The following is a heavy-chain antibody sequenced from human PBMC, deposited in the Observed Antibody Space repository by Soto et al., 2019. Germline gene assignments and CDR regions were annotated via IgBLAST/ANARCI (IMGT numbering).Heavy chain of an antibody. CDR1: GYTFTSYS. J-gene: IGHJ4*02. Sequence: ASVNVSCKSSGYTFTSYSIHWVRRAPGQRLEWMGWINAGNGNTKYSQKFQGRVTITRDTSASTAYMELSSLRSEDTAVYYCARFSSGWYQIDYWGQGTLVTVSS. D-gene: IGHD6-19*01. V-gene: IGHV1-3*01. CDR2: INAGNGNT. CDR3: ARFSSGWYQIDY.